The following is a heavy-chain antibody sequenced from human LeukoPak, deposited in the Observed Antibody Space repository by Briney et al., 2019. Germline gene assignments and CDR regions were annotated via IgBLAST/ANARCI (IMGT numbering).Heavy chain of an antibody. CDR1: DVSIRSSAYY. J-gene: IGHJ3*02. V-gene: IGHV4-39*01. Sequence: SETLSLTCAVSDVSIRSSAYYWGWIRQPPGKGLEWIGSIYYSGSTYYNPSLKSRVTISIDTSKNQFSLKLSSVTAADTAVYYCASEPYGSGSFLGAFDIWGQGTMVTVSS. CDR3: ASEPYGSGSFLGAFDI. CDR2: IYYSGST. D-gene: IGHD3-10*01.